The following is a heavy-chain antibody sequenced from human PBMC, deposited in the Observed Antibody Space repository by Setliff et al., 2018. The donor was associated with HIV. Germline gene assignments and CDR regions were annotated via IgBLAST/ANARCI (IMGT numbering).Heavy chain of an antibody. Sequence: WASVKVSCKASGYTFIDYLIHWVRQAPGQGPEWMGWISPYDLSERTSQRFRGRVTMTRDTSINAAYLELSGLRSDDTAVYFCARQLSNSLDYWGQGTLVTVSS. CDR3: ARQLSNSLDY. D-gene: IGHD1-1*01. J-gene: IGHJ4*02. V-gene: IGHV1-2*02. CDR1: GYTFIDYL. CDR2: ISPYDLSE.